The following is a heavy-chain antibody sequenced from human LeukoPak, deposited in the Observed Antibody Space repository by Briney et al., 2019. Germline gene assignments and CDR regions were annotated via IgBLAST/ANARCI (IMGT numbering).Heavy chain of an antibody. CDR1: GYTFTGYY. Sequence: ASVKVSCKSSGYTFTGYYIHWVRQAPGQGLEWMGWINPNSGGTNYAQKFQGRVTMTRDTSISTAYMELSRLRSDDTAVYYCASLAAAPYYFDYWGQGTLVTVSS. D-gene: IGHD6-13*01. CDR3: ASLAAAPYYFDY. CDR2: INPNSGGT. J-gene: IGHJ4*02. V-gene: IGHV1-2*02.